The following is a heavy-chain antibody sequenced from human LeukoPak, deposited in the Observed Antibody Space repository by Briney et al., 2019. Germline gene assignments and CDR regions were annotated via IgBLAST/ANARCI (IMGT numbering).Heavy chain of an antibody. V-gene: IGHV4-59*01. D-gene: IGHD5-24*01. CDR2: FYYSGST. CDR1: GGSISSFH. Sequence: SETLSLTCTVSGGSISSFHWTWIRQPPGKGLEWIGYFYYSGSTNYNPSLKSRATISVDTSKNQFSLKVSSVTAADTAVYYCARVRDGYINGAFDIWGQGTMVIVSS. CDR3: ARVRDGYINGAFDI. J-gene: IGHJ3*02.